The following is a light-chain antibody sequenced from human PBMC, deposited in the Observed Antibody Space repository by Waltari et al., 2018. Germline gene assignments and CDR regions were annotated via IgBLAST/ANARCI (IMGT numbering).Light chain of an antibody. J-gene: IGKJ2*01. V-gene: IGKV4-1*01. Sequence: DVALTQCPDSPAVSLAETAPTNSRARPNRLWSYNLKNYLARYQQNPGQPPKLLICWASTRESGVPDRFSGSGSGTNYADTISGLQGEDAAVYCGEKYYSAPPTFGQATKVKIK. CDR2: WAS. CDR1: PNRLWSYNLKNY. CDR3: EKYYSAPPT.